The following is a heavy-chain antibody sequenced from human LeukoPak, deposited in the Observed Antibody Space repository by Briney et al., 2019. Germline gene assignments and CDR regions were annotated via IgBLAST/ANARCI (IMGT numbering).Heavy chain of an antibody. CDR3: AKSDDYGSYYYYYMDV. D-gene: IGHD4-17*01. J-gene: IGHJ6*03. V-gene: IGHV3-30*02. CDR1: GFTFSSYA. Sequence: GGSLRLSCAASGFTFSSYAMSWVRQAPGKGLEWVAFIRFDGSNKYYTDSVKGRFTISRDNSKNTLYLQMNSLRGEDTAVYYCAKSDDYGSYYYYYMDVWGNGTTVTVSS. CDR2: IRFDGSNK.